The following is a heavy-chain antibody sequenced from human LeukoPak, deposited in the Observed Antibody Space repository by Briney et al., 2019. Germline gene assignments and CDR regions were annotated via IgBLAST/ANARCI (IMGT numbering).Heavy chain of an antibody. D-gene: IGHD5-18*01. Sequence: PSETLSLTCAVYGGSFSGYYWSWIRQPPGKGLEWIGEINHSGSTNYNPSLKSRVTISVDTSKNQFSLKLSSVTAADTAVYYCARDTAMATGYGMDVWGQGTTATVSS. V-gene: IGHV4-34*01. CDR2: INHSGST. CDR1: GGSFSGYY. J-gene: IGHJ6*02. CDR3: ARDTAMATGYGMDV.